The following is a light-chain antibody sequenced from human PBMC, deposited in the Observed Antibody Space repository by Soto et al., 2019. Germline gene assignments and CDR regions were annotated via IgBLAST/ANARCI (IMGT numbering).Light chain of an antibody. CDR2: GSD. CDR3: EAWDDSLNGYV. J-gene: IGLJ1*01. CDR1: SSNIGSKT. V-gene: IGLV1-44*01. Sequence: QSVLTQPPSASGTPGQRVTISCSGSSSNIGSKTVNWYQQLPGTAPKLLIYGSDQRPSGVPDRFSGSKSGTSASLAISGLQSEDEADYYCEAWDDSLNGYVFGTGTKV.